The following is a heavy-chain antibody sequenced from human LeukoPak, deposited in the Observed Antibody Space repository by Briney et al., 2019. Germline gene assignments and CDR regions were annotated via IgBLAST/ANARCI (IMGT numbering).Heavy chain of an antibody. D-gene: IGHD4-11*01. CDR3: ARDGALYSNYYYYCGMDV. V-gene: IGHV3-30-3*01. CDR2: ISYDGSNK. Sequence: GGSLRLSCAASGFTFSSYAMHWVRQAPGKGLEWVAVISYDGSNKYYADSVKGRFTISRDNSKNTLYLQMNSLRAEDTAVYYCARDGALYSNYYYYCGMDVWGQGTTVTVSS. J-gene: IGHJ6*02. CDR1: GFTFSSYA.